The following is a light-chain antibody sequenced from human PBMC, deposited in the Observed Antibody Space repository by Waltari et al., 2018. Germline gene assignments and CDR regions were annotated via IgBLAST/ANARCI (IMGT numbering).Light chain of an antibody. CDR2: GAS. Sequence: DMQMTQSPSYVSASVGDRVTITCRASQDIHTWLAWYQQKPGKAPKLLIYGASSLQSGVPSRFSGSGSGTDFTLVISSLQPEDFATYNCQQANSFPLAFGQGTKVEMK. CDR1: QDIHTW. V-gene: IGKV1D-12*01. CDR3: QQANSFPLA. J-gene: IGKJ1*01.